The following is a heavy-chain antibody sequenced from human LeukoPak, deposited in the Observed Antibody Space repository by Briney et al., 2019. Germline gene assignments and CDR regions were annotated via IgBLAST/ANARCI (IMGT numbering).Heavy chain of an antibody. D-gene: IGHD3-10*01. J-gene: IGHJ4*02. CDR1: GFTFSSYW. CDR3: ARARYYYGSGSQNRIDY. V-gene: IGHV3-74*01. CDR2: INSDGSST. Sequence: PGGSLRLSCAASGFTFSSYWMHLVRQAPGKGLVWVSRINSDGSSTSYADSVKGRFTISRANAKNTLYLQMNSLRAEDTAVYYCARARYYYGSGSQNRIDYWGQGTLVTVSS.